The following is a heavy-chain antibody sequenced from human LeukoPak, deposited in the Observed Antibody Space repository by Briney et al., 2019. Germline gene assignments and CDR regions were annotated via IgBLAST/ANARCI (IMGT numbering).Heavy chain of an antibody. Sequence: ASVKVSCKASRGTFSSYAISWVRQAPGQGLEWMGGIIPIFGTANYAQKLQGRVTITTDESTSTAYMELSSLRSEDTAVYYCARGGLLRYFDWLPHWGQGTLVTVSS. V-gene: IGHV1-69*05. J-gene: IGHJ4*02. CDR3: ARGGLLRYFDWLPH. D-gene: IGHD3-9*01. CDR1: RGTFSSYA. CDR2: IIPIFGTA.